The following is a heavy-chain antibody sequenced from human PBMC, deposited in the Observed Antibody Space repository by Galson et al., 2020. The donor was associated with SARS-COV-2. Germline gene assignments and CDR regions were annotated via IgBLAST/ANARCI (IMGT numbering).Heavy chain of an antibody. J-gene: IGHJ6*02. Sequence: GGSLRLSCAASGFTFSSYAMSWVRQAPGKGLEWVSSISGSGGSTYYADSVKGRFTISRDNSKNTLYLHMNSLRAEDTAVYYCAKGLWSFVVANYYYYGMDVWGQGTTVTVSS. CDR2: ISGSGGST. CDR3: AKGLWSFVVANYYYYGMDV. CDR1: GFTFSSYA. V-gene: IGHV3-23*01. D-gene: IGHD2-15*01.